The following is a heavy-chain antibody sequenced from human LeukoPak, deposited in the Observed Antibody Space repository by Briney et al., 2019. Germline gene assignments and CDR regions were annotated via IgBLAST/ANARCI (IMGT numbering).Heavy chain of an antibody. D-gene: IGHD3/OR15-3a*01. CDR2: INHSGST. CDR3: ARGGTGWDDVYFYYYYGMDV. J-gene: IGHJ6*02. CDR1: GGSFSNFY. V-gene: IGHV4-34*01. Sequence: SETLSLTCAVYGGSFSNFYWSWIRKPSGKGLEWIGEINHSGSTNYNPSLKSRVTISVDTSKNQFSLKLSSVTAADTAMYYCARGGTGWDDVYFYYYYGMDVWGQGTTVTVSS.